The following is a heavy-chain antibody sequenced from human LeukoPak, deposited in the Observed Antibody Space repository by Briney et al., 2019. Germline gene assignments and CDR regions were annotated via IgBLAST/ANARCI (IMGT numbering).Heavy chain of an antibody. CDR2: ISSSSSYI. Sequence: GGSLRLSCAASGFTFSSYAMSWVRQAPGKGLEWVSSISSSSSYIYYADSVKGRFTFSRDNAKNSLYLQMNSLRAEDTAVYYCARDTYCGGDCYSNFDYWGQGTLVTVSS. J-gene: IGHJ4*02. V-gene: IGHV3-21*01. CDR3: ARDTYCGGDCYSNFDY. D-gene: IGHD2-21*01. CDR1: GFTFSSYA.